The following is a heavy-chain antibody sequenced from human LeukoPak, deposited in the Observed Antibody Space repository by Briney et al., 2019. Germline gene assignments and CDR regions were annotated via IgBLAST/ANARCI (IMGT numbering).Heavy chain of an antibody. Sequence: PSETLSLTCAVYVGSFSSYYWTWVSQPPGKGLEWIGEITHRGTTHYNPSLKSRVTISADTQFALKLTSVTAADTAVYYCAILGYCSSASCYAIPIWGQGSLVTVSS. CDR2: ITHRGTT. J-gene: IGHJ4*02. CDR3: AILGYCSSASCYAIPI. CDR1: VGSFSSYY. D-gene: IGHD2-2*01. V-gene: IGHV4-34*01.